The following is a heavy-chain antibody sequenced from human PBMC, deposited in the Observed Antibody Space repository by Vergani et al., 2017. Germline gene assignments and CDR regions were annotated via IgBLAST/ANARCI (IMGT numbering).Heavy chain of an antibody. V-gene: IGHV3-33*01. J-gene: IGHJ4*02. D-gene: IGHD6-19*01. CDR3: ARERGGSGWYDY. CDR1: GFTFSSYG. CDR2: IWYDGSNK. Sequence: QVQLVESGGGVVQPGRSLRLSCAASGFTFSSYGMHWVRQAPGKGLEWVAVIWYDGSNKYYADSVQGRVTISRDNSKNTLYLQMHSLRAEDTAVYYCARERGGSGWYDYWGQGTLVTVSS.